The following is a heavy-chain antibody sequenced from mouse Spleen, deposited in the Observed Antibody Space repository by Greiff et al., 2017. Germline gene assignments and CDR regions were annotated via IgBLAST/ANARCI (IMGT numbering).Heavy chain of an antibody. D-gene: IGHD1-1*01. CDR2: ISDGGSYT. CDR1: GFTFSDYY. CDR3: AREGYGKAMDY. V-gene: IGHV5-4*02. Sequence: EVQGVESGGGLVKPGGSLKLSCAASGFTFSDYYMYWVRQTPEKRLEWVATISDGGSYTYYPDSVKGRFTISRDNAKNNLYLQMSSLKSEDTAMYYCAREGYGKAMDYWGQGTSVTVSS. J-gene: IGHJ4*01.